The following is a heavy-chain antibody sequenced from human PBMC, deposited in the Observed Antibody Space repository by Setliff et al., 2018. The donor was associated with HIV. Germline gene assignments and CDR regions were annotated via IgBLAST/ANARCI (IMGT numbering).Heavy chain of an antibody. CDR3: ARNVVVTAGNWFDP. Sequence: SVKVSCKASGGTFSSYAISWVRQAPGQGLEWMGGIIPIFGTTKYAQKFQGRVTITTDESTSTAYMEPRSLRSDDTAVYYCARNVVVTAGNWFDPWGQGTLVTVSS. J-gene: IGHJ5*02. D-gene: IGHD2-21*02. CDR1: GGTFSSYA. V-gene: IGHV1-69*05. CDR2: IIPIFGTT.